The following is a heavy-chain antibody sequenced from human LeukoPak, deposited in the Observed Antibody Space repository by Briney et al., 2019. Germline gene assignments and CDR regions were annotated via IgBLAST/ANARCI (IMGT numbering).Heavy chain of an antibody. D-gene: IGHD1-14*01. CDR1: GFTLSSYS. CDR2: ISTSSNTI. CDR3: ARVRTGFYFDY. Sequence: GGSMRLSCAASGFTLSSYSMNWVRQAPGKGLEWVSFISTSSNTIYYADSVKGRFTVSRDNAKNSLSLQMNSLRAEDTAVYYCARVRTGFYFDYWGQGTLVTVSS. J-gene: IGHJ4*02. V-gene: IGHV3-48*01.